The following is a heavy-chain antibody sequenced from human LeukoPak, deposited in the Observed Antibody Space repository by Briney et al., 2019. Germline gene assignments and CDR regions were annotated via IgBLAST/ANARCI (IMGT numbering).Heavy chain of an antibody. Sequence: SETLSLNCTVSGGSITSYYWTWIRQPPGKGLEWIGYIYFTGTTTYNPYLKSRVTISVDTSKNQFSLKLSSVTAADTAVYHCARGGHYNYMDVWGKGITVTDSS. CDR2: IYFTGTT. V-gene: IGHV4-59*01. CDR3: ARGGHYNYMDV. J-gene: IGHJ6*03. CDR1: GGSITSYY.